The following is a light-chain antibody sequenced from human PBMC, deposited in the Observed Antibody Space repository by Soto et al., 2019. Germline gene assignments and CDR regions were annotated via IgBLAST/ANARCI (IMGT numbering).Light chain of an antibody. CDR2: STN. CDR3: APYMGSGIWV. CDR1: SGSVSTSYY. J-gene: IGLJ3*02. Sequence: QTVVTQEPSFSVSPGRTVTLTCGLSSGSVSTSYYPSWYQRTPGQAPRTLIYSTNTRSSGVPDRFSGSILGNKAALTITGAQADDEADYYCAPYMGSGIWVFGGGTKVTVL. V-gene: IGLV8-61*01.